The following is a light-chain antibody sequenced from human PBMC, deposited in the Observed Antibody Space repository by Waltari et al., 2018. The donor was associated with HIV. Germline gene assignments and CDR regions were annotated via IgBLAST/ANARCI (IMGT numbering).Light chain of an antibody. CDR1: SSNTRAGYD. CDR3: QSYDSRLRAVV. V-gene: IGLV1-40*01. J-gene: IGLJ2*01. CDR2: GNN. Sequence: QSVLTQPPSVSGAPGQRVTISCTGSSSNTRAGYDVHWYQQLPGTAPKLLIYGNNNRPSRVPDRFSGSKSGTSVSLAITGLQAEDEADYFCQSYDSRLRAVVFGGGTKLTVL.